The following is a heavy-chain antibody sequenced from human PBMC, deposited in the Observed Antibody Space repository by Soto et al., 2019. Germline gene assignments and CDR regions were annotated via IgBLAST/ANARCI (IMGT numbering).Heavy chain of an antibody. CDR3: ARDEYQLLSSVSWFDS. D-gene: IGHD2-2*01. Sequence: SETLSLTCAVSGGSISDDSYWSWIRQTPGKGLEWIGYICHTGNTYYNPSLRSRVSISVDKSKSQFSLKLISVTAADTAVYFCARDEYQLLSSVSWFDSWGQGTLVTVSS. CDR1: GGSISDDSY. V-gene: IGHV4-30-4*01. J-gene: IGHJ5*01. CDR2: ICHTGNT.